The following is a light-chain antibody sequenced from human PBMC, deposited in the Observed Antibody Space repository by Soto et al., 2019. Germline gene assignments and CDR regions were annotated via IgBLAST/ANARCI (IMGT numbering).Light chain of an antibody. CDR1: QGISSA. Sequence: AIQVTQSPSSLSASVGDRVTITCRASQGISSALVWYQQKPGKPPQLLIYDASTLESGVPSRFSGSGYGTDFTLTISSLQPEDFATYYCQQFDSNPLTFGGGTKVEIK. CDR3: QQFDSNPLT. V-gene: IGKV1-13*02. J-gene: IGKJ4*01. CDR2: DAS.